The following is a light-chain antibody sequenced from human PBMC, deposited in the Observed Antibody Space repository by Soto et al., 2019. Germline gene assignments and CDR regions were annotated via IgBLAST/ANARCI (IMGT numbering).Light chain of an antibody. V-gene: IGKV1-5*03. CDR2: KAS. CDR3: HQYHNFPRT. Sequence: IQLTQSPSSLSASVGDRVTVTCRASQSIHGWLAWYQQKPGQAPNLXIYKASTLDSGVPSRFSGSGAGTECTRTVSSLQPDDVATDYCHQYHNFPRTFGQGTKVDIK. CDR1: QSIHGW. J-gene: IGKJ1*01.